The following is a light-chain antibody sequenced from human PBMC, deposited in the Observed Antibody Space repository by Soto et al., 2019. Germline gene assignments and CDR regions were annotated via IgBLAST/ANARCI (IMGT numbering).Light chain of an antibody. CDR3: QQSYSSPPT. CDR1: QSINSY. CDR2: DVS. J-gene: IGKJ1*01. V-gene: IGKV1-39*01. Sequence: DIQMTQSPSSLSASVGDRATITCRASQSINSYLNWYQQKPGKAPNLLIYDVSSLESGVPSRFSGSGSGTDFTLTISSLQPEDFATYYCQQSYSSPPTFGQGTKVDIK.